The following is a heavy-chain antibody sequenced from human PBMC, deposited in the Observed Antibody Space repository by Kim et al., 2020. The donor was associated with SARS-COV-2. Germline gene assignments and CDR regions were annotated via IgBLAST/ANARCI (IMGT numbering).Heavy chain of an antibody. Sequence: SETLSLTCAVYGGSFSGYYWSWIRQPPGKGLEWIGEINHSGSTNYNPSLKSRVTISVDTSKNQFSLKLSSVTAADTAVYYCARDTMVRGVTKPKIFDYWGQGTLVTVSS. V-gene: IGHV4-34*01. CDR1: GGSFSGYY. D-gene: IGHD3-10*01. CDR2: INHSGST. CDR3: ARDTMVRGVTKPKIFDY. J-gene: IGHJ4*02.